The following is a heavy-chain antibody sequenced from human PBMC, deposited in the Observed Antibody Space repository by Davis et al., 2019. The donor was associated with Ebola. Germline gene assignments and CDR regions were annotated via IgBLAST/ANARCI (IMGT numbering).Heavy chain of an antibody. CDR3: ARGGSSNFDY. J-gene: IGHJ4*02. CDR1: GYIFTRYS. V-gene: IGHV1-3*01. CDR2: INGGNGDT. Sequence: AASVKVSCKTSGYIFTRYSIHWVRQAPGEGLEWVGWINGGNGDTKCSQKFQGRVTFTRDASASTAYMELSSLRSEDTAMYYCARGGSSNFDYWGQGTLVTVSS. D-gene: IGHD3-10*01.